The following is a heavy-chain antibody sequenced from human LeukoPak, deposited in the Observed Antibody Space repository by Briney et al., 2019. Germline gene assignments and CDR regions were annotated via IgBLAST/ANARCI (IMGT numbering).Heavy chain of an antibody. D-gene: IGHD3-10*01. Sequence: SVKVSCKASGGTFNSYAISWVRQAPGQGLEWMGGIIPIFGTANYAQKFQGRVTITADESTSTAYLELSSLRSEDAAVYYCTRSPKGLWFRYYFDYWGQGTLVTVSS. J-gene: IGHJ4*02. CDR1: GGTFNSYA. V-gene: IGHV1-69*01. CDR2: IIPIFGTA. CDR3: TRSPKGLWFRYYFDY.